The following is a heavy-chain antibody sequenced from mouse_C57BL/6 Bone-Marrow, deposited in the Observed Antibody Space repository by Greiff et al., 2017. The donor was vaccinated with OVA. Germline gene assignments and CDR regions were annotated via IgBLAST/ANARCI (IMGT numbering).Heavy chain of an antibody. CDR2: IWRGGST. V-gene: IGHV2-5*01. CDR1: GFSLTSYG. Sequence: VQLQQSGPGLVQPSQSLSITCTVSGFSLTSYGVHWVSQSPGRGREWLGVIWRGGSTDYKAAFMSRLSITKDNSKSQVFFKMNSLQADDTAIYYCAKPYYSNPWYFDVWGTGTTVTVSS. CDR3: AKPYYSNPWYFDV. D-gene: IGHD2-5*01. J-gene: IGHJ1*03.